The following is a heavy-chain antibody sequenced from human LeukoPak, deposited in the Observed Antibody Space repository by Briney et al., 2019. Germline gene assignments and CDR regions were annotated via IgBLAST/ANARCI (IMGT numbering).Heavy chain of an antibody. D-gene: IGHD3-22*01. CDR2: ICPGDSDT. J-gene: IGHJ4*02. CDR1: GYSFTSYW. Sequence: GESLKISCKGSGYSFTSYWIGWVRQMPGKGLEWMGIICPGDSDTRYSPSFQGQVTISADKSISTAYLQWSSLKASDTAMYYCARSPSGDYYDSSGYYPADYWGQGTLVTVSS. V-gene: IGHV5-51*01. CDR3: ARSPSGDYYDSSGYYPADY.